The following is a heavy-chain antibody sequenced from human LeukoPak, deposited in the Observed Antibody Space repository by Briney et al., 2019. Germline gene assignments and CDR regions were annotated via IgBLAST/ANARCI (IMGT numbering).Heavy chain of an antibody. J-gene: IGHJ4*02. D-gene: IGHD5-12*01. Sequence: ASETLSLTCTLSDCSISTYYWSWLRQPPGKGLEWIGYIYHSGSTNYNPSLKSRVTISVDTSKNQFSLKLSSVTAADTAVYYCARCGGYASPIGYWGQGALVTVSS. CDR3: ARCGGYASPIGY. V-gene: IGHV4-59*01. CDR1: DCSISTYY. CDR2: IYHSGST.